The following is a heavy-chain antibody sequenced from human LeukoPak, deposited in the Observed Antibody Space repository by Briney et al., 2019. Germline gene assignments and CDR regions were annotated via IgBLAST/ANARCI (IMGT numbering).Heavy chain of an antibody. J-gene: IGHJ4*02. D-gene: IGHD4-17*01. V-gene: IGHV4-30-2*01. CDR3: ARGDNDYGDIDLGY. CDR2: IYHSGST. Sequence: SQTLSLTCTVSGGSISSGGYYWSWIRQPPGKGLEWIGYIYHSGSTYFNPSLKSRVTISVDRSKNQFSLKLSSVTAADTAVYYCARGDNDYGDIDLGYWGQGTLVTVSS. CDR1: GGSISSGGYY.